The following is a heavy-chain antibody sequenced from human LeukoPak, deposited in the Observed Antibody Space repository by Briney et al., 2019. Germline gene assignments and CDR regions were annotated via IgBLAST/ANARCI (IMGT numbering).Heavy chain of an antibody. CDR1: GFTFSSYG. CDR3: AKDETEIDY. CDR2: ISYDGNNK. Sequence: GRSLRLSCAASGFTFSSYGMHWVRQAPGKGLEWVAVISYDGNNKYYADSVKGRFTISRDNSNNTLYLQMNSLRVEDTAVFYCAKDETEIDYWGQGTLVTVSS. J-gene: IGHJ4*02. V-gene: IGHV3-30*18. D-gene: IGHD1-14*01.